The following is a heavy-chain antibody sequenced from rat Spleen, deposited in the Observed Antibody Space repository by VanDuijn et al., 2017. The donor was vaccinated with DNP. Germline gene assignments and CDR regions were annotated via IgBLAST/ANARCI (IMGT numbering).Heavy chain of an antibody. CDR2: IWSGGST. CDR1: GFTFSDYN. Sequence: VQLVESGGGLVQPGRSLKLSCAASGFTFSDYNMAWVRQAPGKGLEWIATIWSGGSTDYNSALKSRLSISRDTSKSQVFLKMNSLQTEDTAIYFCTRAGGGSNPGNWFAYWGQGTLVTVSS. J-gene: IGHJ3*01. D-gene: IGHD3-8*01. V-gene: IGHV2-15*01. CDR3: TRAGGGSNPGNWFAY.